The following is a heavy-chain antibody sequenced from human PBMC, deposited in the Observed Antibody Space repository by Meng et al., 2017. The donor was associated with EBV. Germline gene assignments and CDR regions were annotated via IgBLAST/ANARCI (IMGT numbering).Heavy chain of an antibody. V-gene: IGHV1-69*06. CDR3: ARAEIAAAGRLDY. J-gene: IGHJ4*02. Sequence: VRVGRWGREGKKPGPSGKVSCKASGGAFSSYAISWVRQAPGQGLGWMGGIIPNFGTANYAKKFQGRVTITADKSTSTAYMELSSLRSEDTAVYYCARAEIAAAGRLDYWGQGTLVTVSS. D-gene: IGHD6-13*01. CDR1: GGAFSSYA. CDR2: IIPNFGTA.